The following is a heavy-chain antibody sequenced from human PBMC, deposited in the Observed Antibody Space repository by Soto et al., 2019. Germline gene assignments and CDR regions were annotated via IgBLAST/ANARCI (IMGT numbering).Heavy chain of an antibody. Sequence: SETLSLTCTVSGASISSGGYYWSWLRQHPGKGLEWLAYIYYSGSTYYNPSLKSRVIISVDTSKNQFSLKLSSVTAADTAVYYCARVHGSSYDFDYWGQGALVTVSS. V-gene: IGHV4-31*03. CDR1: GASISSGGYY. CDR2: IYYSGST. J-gene: IGHJ4*02. D-gene: IGHD6-6*01. CDR3: ARVHGSSYDFDY.